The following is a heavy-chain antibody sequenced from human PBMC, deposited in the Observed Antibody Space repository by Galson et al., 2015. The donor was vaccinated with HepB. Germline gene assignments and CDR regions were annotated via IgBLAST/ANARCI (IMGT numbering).Heavy chain of an antibody. CDR2: INWNDDK. V-gene: IGHV2-5*01. CDR3: ARSLGLVGPYFDY. Sequence: PALVKPTQTLTLTCTFSGFSLRVSGMGVGWIRQPPGKALEWLAFINWNDDKRYSPSLKNRLTIIKDTFRNQVVLRMTNMDPADTATYYCARSLGLVGPYFDYWGPGVPNHRLL. CDR1: GFSLRVSGMG. J-gene: IGHJ4*02. D-gene: IGHD3/OR15-3a*01.